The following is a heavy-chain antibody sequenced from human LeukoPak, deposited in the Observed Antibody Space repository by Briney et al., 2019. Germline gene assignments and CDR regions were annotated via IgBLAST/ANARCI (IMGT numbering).Heavy chain of an antibody. Sequence: GESLKISCKASGYTFTSYWIGWVRQRPGYGLEWMGTINPADFDTTYRPSFQGQVTMSVDKSISTAYLQWSSLKASDTAMYYCARHYYDYVWGSYGIDYWGQGTLVTVSS. CDR1: GYTFTSYW. V-gene: IGHV5-51*01. CDR3: ARHYYDYVWGSYGIDY. D-gene: IGHD3-16*01. CDR2: INPADFDT. J-gene: IGHJ4*02.